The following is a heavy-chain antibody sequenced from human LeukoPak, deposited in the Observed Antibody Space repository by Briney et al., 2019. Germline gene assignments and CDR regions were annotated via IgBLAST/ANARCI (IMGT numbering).Heavy chain of an antibody. V-gene: IGHV3-7*01. CDR1: GFTFSSYW. J-gene: IGHJ4*02. CDR2: IKQDGREK. Sequence: PGGSLRLSCVASGFTFSSYWMTWVRQAPGKGLEWVANIKQDGREKYYVDYVKGRFTISRDNAKNSLYLHMNALRAEDTAVYYCAKGPQYGPYFWGQGTLVTVSS. CDR3: AKGPQYGPYF. D-gene: IGHD2-2*01.